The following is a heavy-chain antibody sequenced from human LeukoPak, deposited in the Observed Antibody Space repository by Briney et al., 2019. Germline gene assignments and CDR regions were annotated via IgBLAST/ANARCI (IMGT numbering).Heavy chain of an antibody. Sequence: PSQTLSLTCTVSGGSISSGGYYWSWIRQPPGKGLEWIGYIYHSGSTYYNPSLKSRVTISVDRSKNQFSLKLSSVTAADTAVYYCARHYYDSSGYSYYFDYWGQGTLVTVSS. CDR3: ARHYYDSSGYSYYFDY. CDR1: GGSISSGGYY. V-gene: IGHV4-30-2*01. D-gene: IGHD3-22*01. J-gene: IGHJ4*02. CDR2: IYHSGST.